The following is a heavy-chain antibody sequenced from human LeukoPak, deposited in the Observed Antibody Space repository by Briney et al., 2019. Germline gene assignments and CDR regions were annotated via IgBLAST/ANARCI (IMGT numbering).Heavy chain of an antibody. J-gene: IGHJ4*02. CDR3: ASVTYYDFWSGNDY. V-gene: IGHV3-30*02. CDR1: GFTFSSSG. D-gene: IGHD3-3*01. Sequence: GDSLRLSCAASGFTFSSSGMHWVRQAPGKGLDWVAFIRDTGSNRYYADSVKGRFTISRDNAKNSLYLQMNSLRAEDTAVYYCASVTYYDFWSGNDYWGQGTLVTVSS. CDR2: IRDTGSNR.